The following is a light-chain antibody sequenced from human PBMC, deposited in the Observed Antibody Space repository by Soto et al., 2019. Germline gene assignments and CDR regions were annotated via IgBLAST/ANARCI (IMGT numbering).Light chain of an antibody. CDR2: DAS. J-gene: IGKJ4*01. V-gene: IGKV1-33*01. CDR3: QQYDNLPLT. CDR1: QDIRHY. Sequence: IQMTQSPSSLSASVGDRVTITCQASQDIRHYLNWYQHKPGGAPKLLIYDASNLETGVPSRFSGGGSGTHFTLTISTLQPEDFSTYSCQQYDNLPLTFGGGTKVESK.